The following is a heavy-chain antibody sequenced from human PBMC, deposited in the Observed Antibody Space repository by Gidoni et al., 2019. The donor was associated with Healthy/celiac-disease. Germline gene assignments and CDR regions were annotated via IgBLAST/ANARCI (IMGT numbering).Heavy chain of an antibody. Sequence: EVQLVESGGGLVQPGGSLRLSCAAPGFTFSSYDMHWVRQAPGKGLEWVSYISSSGSTIYYADSVKGRFTISRDNAKNSLYLQMNSLRAEDTAVYYCARDGGLLMVYGRVVAFDIWGQGTMVTVSS. V-gene: IGHV3-48*03. CDR3: ARDGGLLMVYGRVVAFDI. CDR2: ISSSGSTI. D-gene: IGHD2-8*01. J-gene: IGHJ3*02. CDR1: GFTFSSYD.